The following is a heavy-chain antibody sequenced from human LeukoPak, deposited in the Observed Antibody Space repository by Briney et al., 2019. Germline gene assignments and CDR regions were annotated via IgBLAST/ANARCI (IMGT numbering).Heavy chain of an antibody. V-gene: IGHV1-69*05. CDR3: AGSGSYIRKYYFDY. Sequence: SVKVSCKACGGTFSSYAISWVRQAPGQGLEWVGRIIPIFGTANYAQKFQGRVTITTDESTSTAYMELSSLRSEDTAVYYCAGSGSYIRKYYFDYWGQGTLVTISS. D-gene: IGHD1-26*01. CDR2: IIPIFGTA. CDR1: GGTFSSYA. J-gene: IGHJ4*02.